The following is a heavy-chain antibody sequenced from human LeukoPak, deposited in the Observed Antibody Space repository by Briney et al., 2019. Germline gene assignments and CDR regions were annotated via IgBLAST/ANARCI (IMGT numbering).Heavy chain of an antibody. CDR2: IKQDGSDK. CDR3: ARLRGYSYGYGDY. D-gene: IGHD5-18*01. J-gene: IGHJ4*02. V-gene: IGHV3-7*01. CDR1: GFIFSSYW. Sequence: GGSLRLSCAASGFIFSSYWMSWVRQVPGKGLEWVANIKQDGSDKQYVDSVKGRFTISRDNAKNSLYLQMVSLRAEDTAVYYCARLRGYSYGYGDYWGQGTLVTVSS.